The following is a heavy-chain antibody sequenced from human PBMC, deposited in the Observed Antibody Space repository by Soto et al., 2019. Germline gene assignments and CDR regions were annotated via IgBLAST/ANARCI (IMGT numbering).Heavy chain of an antibody. J-gene: IGHJ4*02. V-gene: IGHV3-30-3*01. CDR2: ISYDGSNK. CDR1: GFTFSSYA. Sequence: GGSLRLSCAAPGFTFSSYAMHWVRQAPGKGLEWVAVISYDGSNKYYADSVKGRFTISRDNSKNTLYLQMNSLRAEDTAVYYCARDAEYSYGAGVFDYWGQGTLVTVSS. CDR3: ARDAEYSYGAGVFDY. D-gene: IGHD5-18*01.